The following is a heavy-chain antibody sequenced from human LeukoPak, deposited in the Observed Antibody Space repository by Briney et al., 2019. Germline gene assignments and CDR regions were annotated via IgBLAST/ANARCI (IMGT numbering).Heavy chain of an antibody. J-gene: IGHJ4*02. CDR2: IYGGGST. CDR3: ARVPSYYYGSGSYYNEGYYFDY. D-gene: IGHD3-10*01. CDR1: GFTVSSNY. Sequence: PGGSLRLSCAAPGFTVSSNYMSWVRQAPGKGLEWVSVIYGGGSTYYADSVKGRFTISRDNSKNTLYLQMNSLRAEDTAVYYCARVPSYYYGSGSYYNEGYYFDYWGQGTLVTVSS. V-gene: IGHV3-53*01.